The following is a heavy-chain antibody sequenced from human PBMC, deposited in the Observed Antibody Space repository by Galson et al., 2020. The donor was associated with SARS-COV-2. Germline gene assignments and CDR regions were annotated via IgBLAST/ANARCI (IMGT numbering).Heavy chain of an antibody. J-gene: IGHJ4*02. CDR2: IIVSGIST. Sequence: GGSLRLSCVDSGFTFGSYAMSWVRQAPGKGLEWVSVIIVSGISTYYADSVKGRFTISRDNSNNIVYLQMNSLRAEDTAVYYCAKDNPRIAVLLNYWGQGTLVTVSS. CDR3: AKDNPRIAVLLNY. CDR1: GFTFGSYA. V-gene: IGHV3-23*01. D-gene: IGHD6-19*01.